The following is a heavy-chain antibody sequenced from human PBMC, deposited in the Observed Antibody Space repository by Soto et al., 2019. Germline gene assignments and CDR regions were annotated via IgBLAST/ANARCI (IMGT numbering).Heavy chain of an antibody. Sequence: QVLLVESGGGLVQPGRSLRLSCAASGVTFSNYAMHWVRQAPGKGLDWVAAISFDGNDQYYADSVKGRFTVSRDNSRNTLFLQMNSLRGDDTAVYYCARVILPGAAPWQEYFQFRGQGTLVTVSS. V-gene: IGHV3-30-3*01. CDR3: ARVILPGAAPWQEYFQF. D-gene: IGHD6-13*01. CDR1: GVTFSNYA. J-gene: IGHJ1*01. CDR2: ISFDGNDQ.